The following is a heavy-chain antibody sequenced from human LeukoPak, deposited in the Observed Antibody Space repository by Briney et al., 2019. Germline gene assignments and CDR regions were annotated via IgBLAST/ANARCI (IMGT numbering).Heavy chain of an antibody. CDR1: GGSFSGYY. CDR2: INHSGST. CDR3: ARLGTWFGDLLRGYFDY. J-gene: IGHJ4*02. D-gene: IGHD3-10*01. Sequence: SETLSLTCAVYGGSFSGYYWSWIRQPPGKGLGWIGEINHSGSTNYNPSLKSRVTISVDTSKNQFSLKLSSVTAADTAVYYCARLGTWFGDLLRGYFDYWGQGTLVTVSS. V-gene: IGHV4-34*01.